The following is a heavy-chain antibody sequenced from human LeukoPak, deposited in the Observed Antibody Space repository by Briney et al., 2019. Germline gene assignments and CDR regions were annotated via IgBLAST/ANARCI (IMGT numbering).Heavy chain of an antibody. CDR1: GYTFTGYY. Sequence: ASVKVSCTASGYTFTGYYMHWVRQAPGQGLEWMGWINPNSGGTNYAQKFQGRVTMTRDTSISTAYMELSRLRSDDTAVYYCARALHYDILTGPWRSDYYMDVWGKGTTVTVSS. CDR3: ARALHYDILTGPWRSDYYMDV. D-gene: IGHD3-9*01. J-gene: IGHJ6*03. CDR2: INPNSGGT. V-gene: IGHV1-2*02.